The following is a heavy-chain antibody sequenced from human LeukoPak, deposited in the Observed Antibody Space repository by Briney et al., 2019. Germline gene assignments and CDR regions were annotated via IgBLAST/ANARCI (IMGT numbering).Heavy chain of an antibody. CDR3: ATDGSPGIAVAGERYYFDY. CDR2: FDPEDGET. V-gene: IGHV1-24*01. Sequence: ASVKVSCKVSGYTLTELSMHWVRQAPGKGLEWMGGFDPEDGETIYAQKFQGRVTMTEDTSTDTAYMELSSLRSEDTAVYYCATDGSPGIAVAGERYYFDYWGQGTLVTVSS. D-gene: IGHD6-19*01. J-gene: IGHJ4*02. CDR1: GYTLTELS.